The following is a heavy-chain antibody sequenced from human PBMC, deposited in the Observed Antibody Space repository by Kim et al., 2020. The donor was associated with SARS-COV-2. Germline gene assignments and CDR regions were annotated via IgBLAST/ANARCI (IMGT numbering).Heavy chain of an antibody. Sequence: GGSLRLSCATSGFTVSRNYMSWVRQAPGKGLDWVAVIYSGGGTYYADSVKGRFTISRDIFKNTPYLQMHSLRGDDTAVSYCAGGGPSCFYGMAVWGQGTTVIVSS. D-gene: IGHD2-15*01. CDR3: AGGGPSCFYGMAV. CDR2: IYSGGGT. V-gene: IGHV3-66*01. J-gene: IGHJ6*02. CDR1: GFTVSRNY.